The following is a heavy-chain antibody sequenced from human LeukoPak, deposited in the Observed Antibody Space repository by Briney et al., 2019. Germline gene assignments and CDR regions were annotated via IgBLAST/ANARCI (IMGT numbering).Heavy chain of an antibody. CDR2: IYYSGRT. CDR3: ARGRIVVVVAATPDLYYFDY. CDR1: GGSVSSGSYY. Sequence: AETLSLTCTVSGGSVSSGSYYWSWLRQPLGKGLEWIGYIYYSGRTNYNPSLKSRVTISVDTSKNQFSLKLSSVTAADTAVYYCARGRIVVVVAATPDLYYFDYWGQGTLVTVSS. D-gene: IGHD2-15*01. V-gene: IGHV4-61*01. J-gene: IGHJ4*02.